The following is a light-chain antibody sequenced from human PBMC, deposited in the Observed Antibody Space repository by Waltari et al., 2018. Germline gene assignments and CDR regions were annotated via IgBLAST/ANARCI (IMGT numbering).Light chain of an antibody. CDR2: DAS. CDR1: QSVTSN. V-gene: IGKV3-15*01. Sequence: IVLTQSPATLSVSPGDSAIISCRASQSVTSNLAWYQQKPGQAPRLLIYDASARATATPARYRGSGSGTEITLTISILLPEASATCDFQHYKRWPPLTFGQGTRLEIK. CDR3: QHYKRWPPLT. J-gene: IGKJ5*01.